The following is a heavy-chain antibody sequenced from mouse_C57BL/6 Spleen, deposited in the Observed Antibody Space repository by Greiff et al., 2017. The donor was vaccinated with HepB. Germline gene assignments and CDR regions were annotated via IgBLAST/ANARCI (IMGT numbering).Heavy chain of an antibody. CDR3: ARGIYDGYYEDAMDY. Sequence: VHVKQSGAELVKPGASVKLSCTASGFNIKDYYMHWVKQRTEQGLEWIGRIDPEDGETKYAPKFQGKATITADTSSNTAYLQLSSLTSEDTAVYYCARGIYDGYYEDAMDYWGQGTSVTVSS. V-gene: IGHV14-2*01. D-gene: IGHD2-3*01. CDR1: GFNIKDYY. J-gene: IGHJ4*01. CDR2: IDPEDGET.